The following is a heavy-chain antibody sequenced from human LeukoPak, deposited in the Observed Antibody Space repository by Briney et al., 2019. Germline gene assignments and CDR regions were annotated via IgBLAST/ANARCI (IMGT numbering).Heavy chain of an antibody. J-gene: IGHJ4*02. CDR2: IYYSGST. Sequence: SETLSLTCTVSGGSISSYYWSWIRQPPGKGLEWIGYIYYSGSTNYNPSLKSRVTISVDTSKNRFSLKLSSVTAADTAVYYCARGTGGATFFDYWGQGTLVTVSS. V-gene: IGHV4-59*01. CDR3: ARGTGGATFFDY. D-gene: IGHD1-26*01. CDR1: GGSISSYY.